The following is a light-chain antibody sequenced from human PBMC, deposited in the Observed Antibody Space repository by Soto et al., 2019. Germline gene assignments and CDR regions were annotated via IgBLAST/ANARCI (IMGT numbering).Light chain of an antibody. CDR3: QQYGSSPRT. Sequence: IALTQSPGTLSLSPWEIATLSCRASQSVSSSYLAWYQQKPGQAPRLLIYGASSRATGIPDRFSGSGSGTDFTLTISRLEPEDFAVYYCQQYGSSPRTFGQGTKVDIK. CDR1: QSVSSSY. CDR2: GAS. V-gene: IGKV3-20*01. J-gene: IGKJ1*01.